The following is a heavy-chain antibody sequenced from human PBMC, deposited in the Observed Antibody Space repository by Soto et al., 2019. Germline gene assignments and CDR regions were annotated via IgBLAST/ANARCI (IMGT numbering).Heavy chain of an antibody. CDR2: IYYSGST. J-gene: IGHJ3*02. CDR3: VRDSDQWCIAAAHAFDS. D-gene: IGHD6-13*01. V-gene: IGHV4-59*01. Sequence: SETQSLPCTVSGGSISSYYWSLIRQPPGKGLAWIGYIYYSGSTNYNPSIKSRVTISVYTSKNHFSLKLSSVTAADTDVDYGVRDSDQWCIAAAHAFDSLGQGTMVTVSS. CDR1: GGSISSYY.